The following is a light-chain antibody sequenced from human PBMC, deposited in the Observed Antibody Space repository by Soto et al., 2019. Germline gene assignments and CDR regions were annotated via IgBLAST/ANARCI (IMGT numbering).Light chain of an antibody. Sequence: DIVMTQSPLSLPVTPGEPASISCRSSQSLLHTNGYNYLDWYLQKPGQSPQLLISLGSNRASGVPDRFSGSGSGTDFRLKISRVEAEDVGVYSCMQAVQTPRTFGQGTKVEIK. CDR3: MQAVQTPRT. J-gene: IGKJ1*01. CDR2: LGS. CDR1: QSLLHTNGYNY. V-gene: IGKV2-28*01.